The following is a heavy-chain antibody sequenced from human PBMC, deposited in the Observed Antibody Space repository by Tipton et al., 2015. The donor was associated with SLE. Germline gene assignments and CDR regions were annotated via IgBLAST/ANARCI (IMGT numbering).Heavy chain of an antibody. CDR2: VSTTGSA. V-gene: IGHV4-4*07. D-gene: IGHD6-19*01. CDR1: GGSTSSYF. J-gene: IGHJ4*02. CDR3: ARGVAERLGLDF. Sequence: TLSLTCTFSGGSTSSYFWTWIRQTAGKGLEWIGHVSTTGSARYNPSLKSRITMSIDTSKTEFSLKLTSVTAADTALYFCARGVAERLGLDFWGQGSLVTVSS.